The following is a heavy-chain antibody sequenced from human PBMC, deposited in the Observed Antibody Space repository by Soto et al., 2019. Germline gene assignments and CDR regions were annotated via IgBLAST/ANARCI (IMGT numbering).Heavy chain of an antibody. J-gene: IGHJ4*02. CDR2: IRSKGHGGTT. V-gene: IGHV3-49*04. CDR1: GFNFGDYA. Sequence: PVGSLGLSCTGSGFNFGDYAMGWVRQAPGKGLEWVAYIRSKGHGGTTEYAASVRGRFTISRDVSETIAYLQMDSLKTEDTAVYYCARDLYSLFRLRAFDYWGQGALVTVSS. D-gene: IGHD2-15*01. CDR3: ARDLYSLFRLRAFDY.